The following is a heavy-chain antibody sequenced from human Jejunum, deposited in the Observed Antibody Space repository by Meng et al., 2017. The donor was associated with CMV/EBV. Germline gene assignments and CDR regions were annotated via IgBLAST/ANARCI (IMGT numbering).Heavy chain of an antibody. Sequence: VQVWVSGGGWVQPWGSLRLACTASGFSFTNYAMNWVRQSPGKGLEWVTFIYSGGTTFYADSVKGRFTISRANAKNVLYLQMNSVRAEDTALYHCVRNLGYTYGLVSWGQGTLVTVSS. CDR3: VRNLGYTYGLVS. CDR1: GFSFTNYA. J-gene: IGHJ5*02. V-gene: IGHV3-23*03. D-gene: IGHD5-18*01. CDR2: IYSGGTT.